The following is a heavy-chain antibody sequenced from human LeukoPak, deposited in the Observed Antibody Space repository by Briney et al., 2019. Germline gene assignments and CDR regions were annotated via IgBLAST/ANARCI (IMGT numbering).Heavy chain of an antibody. V-gene: IGHV3-23*01. Sequence: GGSLRLSCAASGFTFSDYYMSWIRQAPGKGLEWVSVIGGSGSSTSYADSVKGRFTISRDNSKNTLYLQMNSLRAEDTAVYHCAKGQGTVAPTSRYLDNWGQGTLVTVSS. CDR2: IGGSGSST. J-gene: IGHJ4*02. CDR3: AKGQGTVAPTSRYLDN. D-gene: IGHD1-26*01. CDR1: GFTFSDYY.